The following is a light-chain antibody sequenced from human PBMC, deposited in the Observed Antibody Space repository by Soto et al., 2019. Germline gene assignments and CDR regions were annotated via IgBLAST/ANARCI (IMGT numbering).Light chain of an antibody. V-gene: IGKV3-20*01. CDR3: QLYGSSPKP. CDR2: GAS. J-gene: IGKJ1*01. CDR1: QTISSNY. Sequence: EILLTQSPGTLSLSPGERATLSCRATQTISSNYLAWYQQKPGQAPKLLIHGASTRATGIPDRFSGSGSGTDFTLTISRLEPEDFAVYYCQLYGSSPKPFGQGTKVEV.